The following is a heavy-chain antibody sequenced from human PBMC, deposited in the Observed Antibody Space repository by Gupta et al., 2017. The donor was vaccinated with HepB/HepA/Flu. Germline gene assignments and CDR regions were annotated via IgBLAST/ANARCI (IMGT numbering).Heavy chain of an antibody. Sequence: EVQLLASGGGLVQPGGSLRLSCAASGFTFSSYAMSWVRQAPGKGLEWVSAISGSGGSTYYADSVKGRFTISRDNSKNTLYLQMNSLRAEDTAVYYCAKDLVRVVRDSSGYDAFDIWGQGTMVTVSS. CDR3: AKDLVRVVRDSSGYDAFDI. CDR2: ISGSGGST. V-gene: IGHV3-23*01. CDR1: GFTFSSYA. D-gene: IGHD3-22*01. J-gene: IGHJ3*02.